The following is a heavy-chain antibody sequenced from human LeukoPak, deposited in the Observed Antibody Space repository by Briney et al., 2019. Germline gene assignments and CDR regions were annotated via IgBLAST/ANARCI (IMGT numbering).Heavy chain of an antibody. D-gene: IGHD3-9*01. CDR3: AKDPYYDILTGYLPPGYFDY. CDR2: LWYDGSNK. Sequence: PGGSLRLSCAASGFTFSTYGMHWVRQAPGKGLEWVAFLWYDGSNKYYADSVKGRFTISRDNSKNTLYLQMNSLRAEDTAVYYYAKDPYYDILTGYLPPGYFDYWGQGTLVTVSS. V-gene: IGHV3-30*02. CDR1: GFTFSTYG. J-gene: IGHJ4*02.